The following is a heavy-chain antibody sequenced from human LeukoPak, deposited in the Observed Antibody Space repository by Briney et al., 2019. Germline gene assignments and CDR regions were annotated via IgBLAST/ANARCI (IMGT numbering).Heavy chain of an antibody. D-gene: IGHD5-12*01. CDR2: MYYSGST. J-gene: IGHJ4*02. Sequence: SETLSLTCTVSGGSISSYYWGWIRQPPGKGLEWIASMYYSGSTNYNPSLKSRVTISVDTSKNQFSLKLSSVTAADTAVYYCARGRGAVDIVATYDYWGQGTLVTVSS. V-gene: IGHV4-39*07. CDR1: GGSISSYY. CDR3: ARGRGAVDIVATYDY.